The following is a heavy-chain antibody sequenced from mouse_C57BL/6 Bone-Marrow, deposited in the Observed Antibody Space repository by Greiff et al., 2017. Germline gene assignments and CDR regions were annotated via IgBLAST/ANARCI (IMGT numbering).Heavy chain of an antibody. V-gene: IGHV14-1*01. Sequence: VQLKESGAELVRPGASVKLSCTASGFNIKDYYMHWVKQRPEQGLEWIGRIDPEDGDTEYAPKFQGKATMTADTSSNTAYLQLSSLTSEDTAVYYCTTWGLSGPNCYFDVWGTGTTVTVSS. J-gene: IGHJ1*03. CDR1: GFNIKDYY. CDR3: TTWGLSGPNCYFDV. CDR2: IDPEDGDT. D-gene: IGHD6-2*01.